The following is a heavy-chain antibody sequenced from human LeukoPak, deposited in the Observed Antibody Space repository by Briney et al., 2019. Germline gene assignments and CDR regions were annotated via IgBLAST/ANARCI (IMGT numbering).Heavy chain of an antibody. J-gene: IGHJ5*02. CDR3: ARAPFIDCSSTSCPFDP. Sequence: ASVKVSCKASGYTFTSYGISWVRQAPGQGLEWMGWISAYNGNTNYAQKLQGRVTMTTDTSTSTAYMELRSLRSDDTAVYYCARAPFIDCSSTSCPFDPWGQGTLATVSS. CDR2: ISAYNGNT. D-gene: IGHD2-2*01. V-gene: IGHV1-18*01. CDR1: GYTFTSYG.